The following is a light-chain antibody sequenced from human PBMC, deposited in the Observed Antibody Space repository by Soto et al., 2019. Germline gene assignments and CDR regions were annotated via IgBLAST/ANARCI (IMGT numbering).Light chain of an antibody. V-gene: IGKV1-5*03. CDR3: QQYNSFPT. Sequence: DIQMTQSPSTLSASVGDRVTITCRASQSISSWVAWYQQEPGKAPKILIYKASSLESGVTSRFSGSGSGTEFTLTISSLQPDDFATYYCQQYNSFPTFGQGTKVEIK. J-gene: IGKJ1*01. CDR1: QSISSW. CDR2: KAS.